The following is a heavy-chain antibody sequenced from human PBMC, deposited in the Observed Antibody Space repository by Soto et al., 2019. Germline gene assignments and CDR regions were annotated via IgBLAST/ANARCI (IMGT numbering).Heavy chain of an antibody. J-gene: IGHJ4*02. CDR2: ISSSSGYT. CDR3: ARDRYGYNYGSSHPPDY. CDR1: GFTFSDYY. V-gene: IGHV3-11*06. Sequence: XVSLRLSCAASGFTFSDYYMSGIRQAPGEGLELVSFISSSSGYTTYADSVMGRFTISRDNAKNSLYLQMNGLRAEDTAVYYCARDRYGYNYGSSHPPDYWGQGTLVTVSS. D-gene: IGHD5-18*01.